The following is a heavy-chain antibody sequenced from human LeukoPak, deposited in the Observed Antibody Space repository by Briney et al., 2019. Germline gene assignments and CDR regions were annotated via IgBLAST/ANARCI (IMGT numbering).Heavy chain of an antibody. CDR1: GFTFSSYS. D-gene: IGHD3-3*01. CDR2: ISTSSRYI. V-gene: IGHV3-21*01. J-gene: IGHJ6*03. CDR3: AREAFNPLGVVSAGYYMDV. Sequence: GGSLRLSCAASGFTFSSYSMNWVRQAPGKGLEWVSSISTSSRYIYYTDSVKGRFTISRDNAKNSLYLQMNSLRAEDRAVYYCAREAFNPLGVVSAGYYMDVWAKGPRSPSP.